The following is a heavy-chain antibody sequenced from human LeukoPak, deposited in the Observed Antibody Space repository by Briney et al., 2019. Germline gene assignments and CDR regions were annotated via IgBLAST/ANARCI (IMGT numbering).Heavy chain of an antibody. CDR1: GFTFRSNY. J-gene: IGHJ3*02. CDR2: FYSGGRT. Sequence: GGSLRLSCAASGFTFRSNYVSWVRQAPGKGLEGVSIFYSGGRTYYTDSVKGRCTISRDNSKKNLYLQMNSLRAEDTAVYFCARQHYYDSSGLPHAFDIWGQGTMVTVSS. V-gene: IGHV3-66*04. CDR3: ARQHYYDSSGLPHAFDI. D-gene: IGHD3-22*01.